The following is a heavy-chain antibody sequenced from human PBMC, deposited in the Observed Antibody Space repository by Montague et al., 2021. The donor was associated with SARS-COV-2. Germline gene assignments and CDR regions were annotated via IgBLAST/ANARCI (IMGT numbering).Heavy chain of an antibody. CDR2: INHRGTS. J-gene: IGHJ4*02. CDR3: ARGRQHFNMIVVVMTGGEYYFDY. Sequence: SETLSLTCAVYSGSSSDYYWSWIRQPPGKGLEWIGEINHRGTSNYNPSLKSRVSISVDTSKNQFSLYLGSVTAADTAVYYCARGRQHFNMIVVVMTGGEYYFDYWGQGTLVTVSS. D-gene: IGHD3-22*01. V-gene: IGHV4-34*01. CDR1: SGSSSDYY.